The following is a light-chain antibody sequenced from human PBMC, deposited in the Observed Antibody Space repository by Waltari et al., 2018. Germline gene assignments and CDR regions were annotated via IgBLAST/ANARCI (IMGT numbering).Light chain of an antibody. Sequence: QSALTQPRSVSGAPGQSVTISCTGTRSYVGGYTHVSWYQQHPAKAPKLMIYDVSNRPAGVPDRFSGSKSGNTASLTISGLQSEDEADYYCCSYAGSPYVFGTGTKVTVL. CDR2: DVS. V-gene: IGLV2-11*01. J-gene: IGLJ1*01. CDR1: RSYVGGYTH. CDR3: CSYAGSPYV.